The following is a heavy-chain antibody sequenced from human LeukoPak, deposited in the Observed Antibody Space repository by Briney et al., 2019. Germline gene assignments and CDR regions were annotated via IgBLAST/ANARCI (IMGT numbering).Heavy chain of an antibody. D-gene: IGHD6-13*01. J-gene: IGHJ4*02. CDR1: GFTFDDYT. CDR3: AKDMRILNSGSCPNY. Sequence: SGGSLRLSCAASGFTFDDYTMHWVRQAPGKGLERGSLISWDGGSTYYADSVKGGFTISRDNSKNSLYLQMNSLRTEDTALYYCAKDMRILNSGSCPNYWGQGTLVTVSS. V-gene: IGHV3-43*01. CDR2: ISWDGGST.